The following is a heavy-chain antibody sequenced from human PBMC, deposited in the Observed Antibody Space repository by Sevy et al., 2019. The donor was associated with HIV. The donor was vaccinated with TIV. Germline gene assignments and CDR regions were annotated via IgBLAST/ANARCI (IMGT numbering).Heavy chain of an antibody. V-gene: IGHV1-69*13. CDR3: AREIPDYVTGYYSVDAFDF. Sequence: ASVKVSCKASGGSFSNFHVSWVRQAPGEGLEWMGVIISKFGTTDYAQKFHGRVTITADESTTTAYMELTSLRSEDTAGYYCAREIPDYVTGYYSVDAFDFWGQGTKVTVSS. CDR1: GGSFSNFH. J-gene: IGHJ3*01. CDR2: IISKFGTT. D-gene: IGHD3-22*01.